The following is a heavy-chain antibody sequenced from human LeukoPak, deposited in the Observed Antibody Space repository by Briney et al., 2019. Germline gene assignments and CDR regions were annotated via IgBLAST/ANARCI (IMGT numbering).Heavy chain of an antibody. CDR1: GGSISSGGYY. CDR2: IYYSGST. Sequence: SETLSLTCTVSGGSISSGGYYLSWIRQHPRKRLEWIGYIYYSGSTYYNPSLKSRVTISVDTSKNQFSLKLSSVTAADTAVYYCAGDSGRDGYSFDYWGQGTLVTVSS. J-gene: IGHJ4*02. CDR3: AGDSGRDGYSFDY. V-gene: IGHV4-31*03. D-gene: IGHD5-24*01.